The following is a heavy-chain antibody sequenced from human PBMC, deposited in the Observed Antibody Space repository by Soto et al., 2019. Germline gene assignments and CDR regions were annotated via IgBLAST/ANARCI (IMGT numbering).Heavy chain of an antibody. CDR3: TGGENDYNYYYYYPMDV. CDR1: GFTFSGSV. D-gene: IGHD4-4*01. J-gene: IGHJ6*02. CDR2: IRSKANSYAT. Sequence: EVQLVESGGGLVQPGGSLRLSCAASGFTFSGSVMHWVRQASGKGLEWVGRIRSKANSYATAYAASVKGRFTISRDDSKNMAYLQMNSLKTEDTAVYYCTGGENDYNYYYYYPMDVSGQGTTVTVSS. V-gene: IGHV3-73*02.